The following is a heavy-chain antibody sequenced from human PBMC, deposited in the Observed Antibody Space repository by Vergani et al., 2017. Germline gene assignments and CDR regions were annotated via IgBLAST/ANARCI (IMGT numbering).Heavy chain of an antibody. D-gene: IGHD5-12*01. Sequence: QVQLVQSGAEVKKPGSSVKVSCKASGGTFSSYTISWVRQAPGQGLEWMGRIIPILGIANYAQKFQGRVTITADKSTSTAYMELSSLRSEDTAVYYCASPYRGYGEGYYYGMDVWGQGTTVTVSS. CDR2: IIPILGIA. CDR1: GGTFSSYT. J-gene: IGHJ6*02. V-gene: IGHV1-69*02. CDR3: ASPYRGYGEGYYYGMDV.